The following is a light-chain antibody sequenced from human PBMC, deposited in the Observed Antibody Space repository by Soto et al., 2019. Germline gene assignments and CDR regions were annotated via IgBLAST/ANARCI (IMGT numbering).Light chain of an antibody. J-gene: IGKJ2*01. CDR1: QSLLSSNGYTY. V-gene: IGKV2-28*01. CDR2: LGS. Sequence: DIVMTQSPLYLPVTPGEPASISCRSSQSLLSSNGYTYFDWYVQKPGQSPQVLIYLGSNRASGVPDGFSGSVSGTDFTLKISRVETEDVGVYYCMQALQTPYTFGQGTKLDIK. CDR3: MQALQTPYT.